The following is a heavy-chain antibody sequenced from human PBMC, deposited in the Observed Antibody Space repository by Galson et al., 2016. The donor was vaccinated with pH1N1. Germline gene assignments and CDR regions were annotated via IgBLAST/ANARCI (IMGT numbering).Heavy chain of an antibody. D-gene: IGHD3-16*02. CDR1: SGAFTNYY. CDR2: ITHSGGT. V-gene: IGHV4-34*01. Sequence: ETLSLTCALSSGAFTNYYWGWIRQPPGKGLEWIGEITHSGGTNYNPSLKSRVSISVHTSRTQFSLKLTSVTAADSAVYFCARGPFGPRYDFLWGSSRQYFDSWGQGTLVTVSP. J-gene: IGHJ4*02. CDR3: ARGPFGPRYDFLWGSSRQYFDS.